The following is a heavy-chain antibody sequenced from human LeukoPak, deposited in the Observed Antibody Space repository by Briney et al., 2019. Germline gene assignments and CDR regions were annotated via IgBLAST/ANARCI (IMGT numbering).Heavy chain of an antibody. CDR2: IYPGDSDT. CDR1: GYSFTSYW. CDR3: ARRQGCSSTSCPPDY. D-gene: IGHD2-2*01. Sequence: GESLQISCKGSGYSFTSYWISWGRQMPGKGLEWMGIIYPGDSDTRYTPSFQGQVTMSADKSINTAYLQWSSLKASDTAMYYCARRQGCSSTSCPPDYWGQGTLVTVSP. J-gene: IGHJ4*02. V-gene: IGHV5-51*01.